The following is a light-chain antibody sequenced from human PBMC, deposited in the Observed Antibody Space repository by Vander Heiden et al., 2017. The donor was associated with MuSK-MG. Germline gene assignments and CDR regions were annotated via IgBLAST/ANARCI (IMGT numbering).Light chain of an antibody. J-gene: IGKJ1*01. CDR1: QSVSSSY. Sequence: EIVLTQSPGTLSLSPGERATLSCRASQSVSSSYLAWYQQKPGQAPRLLIYGASSRATGIPDRFSGSGSGTDFTLTISRLEPEDFAVYYCQQYASWTFGQGTKVXIK. V-gene: IGKV3-20*01. CDR2: GAS. CDR3: QQYASWT.